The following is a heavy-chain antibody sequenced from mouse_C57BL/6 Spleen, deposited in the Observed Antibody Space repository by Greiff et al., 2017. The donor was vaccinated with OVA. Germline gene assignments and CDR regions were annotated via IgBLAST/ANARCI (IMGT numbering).Heavy chain of an antibody. Sequence: VQLKESGPVLVKPGASVKMSCKASGYTFTDYYMNWVKQSHGKSLEWIGVINPYNGGTSYNQKFKGKATLTVDKSSSTAYMELNSLTSEDSAVYYCARGDYYYGTPGWGQGSTLTVSS. CDR3: ARGDYYYGTPG. D-gene: IGHD1-1*01. CDR1: GYTFTDYY. CDR2: INPYNGGT. J-gene: IGHJ2*01. V-gene: IGHV1-19*01.